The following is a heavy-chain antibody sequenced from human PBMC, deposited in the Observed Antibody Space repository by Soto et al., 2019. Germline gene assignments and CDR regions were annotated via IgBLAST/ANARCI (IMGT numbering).Heavy chain of an antibody. Sequence: EVQLVESGGGLVQPGGSLRLSCAASGFTFSVYWMHWVRQAPGKGLVWVSRIDSDGSTTSYADSVKGRFTISRDNAKSTLYMQMNSLRAEDTAVHYCARPGYSNYGPVVDVWGQGTTVTVSS. CDR1: GFTFSVYW. J-gene: IGHJ6*02. CDR3: ARPGYSNYGPVVDV. V-gene: IGHV3-74*01. D-gene: IGHD4-4*01. CDR2: IDSDGSTT.